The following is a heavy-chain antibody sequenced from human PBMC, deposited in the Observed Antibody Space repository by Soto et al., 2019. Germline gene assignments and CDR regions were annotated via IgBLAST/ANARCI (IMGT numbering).Heavy chain of an antibody. V-gene: IGHV1-18*04. CDR2: INPYNANV. Sequence: QVQLVQSGAEVKKPGASVKVSCKTSGYTFTNHGINWVRQAPGQGLEWMGWINPYNANVNYEQKLPRRITMTTDTSTSTAYMDLRSLTSDDTAVYYCARDRVAGILRDAFDIWGQGTMVTVSS. J-gene: IGHJ3*02. D-gene: IGHD3-9*01. CDR3: ARDRVAGILRDAFDI. CDR1: GYTFTNHG.